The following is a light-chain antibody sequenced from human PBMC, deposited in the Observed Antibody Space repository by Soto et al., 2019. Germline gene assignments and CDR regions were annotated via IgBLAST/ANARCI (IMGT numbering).Light chain of an antibody. J-gene: IGLJ1*01. Sequence: QSVLTQPASVSGSPGQSITISCTGTSSDVGGYNYVSWYQQHPGKAPKLMIYDVSIRPSGVSNRFSGSKSGNTASLTISGLQAEDEADYYCSSYTSSSTPPYVFGTGTKLTVL. V-gene: IGLV2-14*01. CDR1: SSDVGGYNY. CDR3: SSYTSSSTPPYV. CDR2: DVS.